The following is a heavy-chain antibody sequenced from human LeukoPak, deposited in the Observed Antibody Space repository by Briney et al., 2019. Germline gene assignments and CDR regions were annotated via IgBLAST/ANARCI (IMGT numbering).Heavy chain of an antibody. J-gene: IGHJ4*02. CDR1: GFNFNDYS. CDR2: ISYDGSNK. D-gene: IGHD2-2*01. V-gene: IGHV3-30*04. Sequence: PGGSLRLSCTASGFNFNDYSMNWVRQAPGKGLEWVAVISYDGSNKYYADSVKGRFTISRDNSKNTLYLQMNSLRAEDTAVYYCARDGGYCSSTSCSYYFDYWGQGTLVTVSS. CDR3: ARDGGYCSSTSCSYYFDY.